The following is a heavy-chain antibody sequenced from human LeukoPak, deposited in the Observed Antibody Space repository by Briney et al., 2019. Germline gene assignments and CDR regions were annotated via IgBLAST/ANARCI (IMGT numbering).Heavy chain of an antibody. J-gene: IGHJ4*02. CDR1: DGSINNYY. CDR3: ARGGSGDAFDY. CDR2: VYYSGNT. Sequence: SETLPLTCTVSDGSINNYYWSWIRQPPGKGLEWIGYVYYSGNTNYSPSLKSRGTISVDTSKNQFSLKLRSVTAADTAVYYCARGGSGDAFDYWGQGTLVIVSS. V-gene: IGHV4-59*01. D-gene: IGHD2-21*02.